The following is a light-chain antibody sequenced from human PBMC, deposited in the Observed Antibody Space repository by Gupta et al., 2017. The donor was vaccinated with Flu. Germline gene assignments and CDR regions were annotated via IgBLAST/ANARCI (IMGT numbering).Light chain of an antibody. CDR2: AVI. V-gene: IGLV2-11*01. CDR3: CSYTGTYTPV. J-gene: IGLJ3*02. CDR1: SSDVGGSNS. Sequence: SVTISCTGTSSDVGGSNSVSWYQQHPGKAPKLMIYAVIKRPSGVPDRFSGSKSGNTASLTISGLQAEDEGDYYCCSYTGTYTPVFGGGTNLTVL.